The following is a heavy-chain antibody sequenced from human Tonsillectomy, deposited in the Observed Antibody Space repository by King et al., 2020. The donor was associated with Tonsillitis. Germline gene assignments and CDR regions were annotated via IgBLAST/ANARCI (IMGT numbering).Heavy chain of an antibody. CDR1: GYSFTSYW. V-gene: IGHV5-10-1*03. J-gene: IGHJ5*02. D-gene: IGHD3-10*01. CDR3: ATMVRGVIMWSWFDP. CDR2: IDPSDSYT. Sequence: VQLVESGAEVKKPGESLRISCKGSGYSFTSYWISWVRQMPGKGLEWMGRIDPSDSYTNYSPFFQGHVTISADKSISTAYLQWSSLKASDTAMYYCATMVRGVIMWSWFDPWGQGTLVTVSS.